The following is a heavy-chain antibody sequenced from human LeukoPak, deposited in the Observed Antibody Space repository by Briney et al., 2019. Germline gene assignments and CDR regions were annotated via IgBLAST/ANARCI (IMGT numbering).Heavy chain of an antibody. CDR2: IIPIFGTA. D-gene: IGHD2-2*01. CDR1: GCSFTTYA. J-gene: IGHJ4*02. CDR3: ERVRSTSCSFGY. Sequence: SVKVSCTASGCSFTTYAIGWVRQAPGQGLEWMGGIIPIFGTANYAQKFQGRVTITADESTSTAYMELSSLTSVVTAVCYCERVRSTSCSFGYWGQGTLVTVSS. V-gene: IGHV1-69*01.